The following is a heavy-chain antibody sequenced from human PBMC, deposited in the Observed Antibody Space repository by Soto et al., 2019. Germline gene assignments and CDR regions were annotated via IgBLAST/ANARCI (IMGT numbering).Heavy chain of an antibody. Sequence: ASVKVSCKASGYTFTNYGFSWVRQAPGQGLEWMGWISADNVNTIYAPKLQGRVTMTTDTSTSTAYMELRSLRSADTAVYYCARIRDLYDSSGYYQYYGMDVWGQGTAVTVSS. CDR1: GYTFTNYG. D-gene: IGHD3-22*01. CDR3: ARIRDLYDSSGYYQYYGMDV. V-gene: IGHV1-18*01. J-gene: IGHJ6*02. CDR2: ISADNVNT.